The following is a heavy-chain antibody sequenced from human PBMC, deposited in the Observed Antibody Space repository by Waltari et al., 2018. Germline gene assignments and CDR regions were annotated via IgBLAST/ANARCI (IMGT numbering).Heavy chain of an antibody. J-gene: IGHJ4*02. CDR3: VRLVGAAVDY. D-gene: IGHD6-25*01. CDR2: IFQTGGT. Sequence: QVQLQESGPGLVKPSGTLSLTCGVSGDSISNSKWWSWVRQSPGKGMEWIGEIFQTGGTTYNPSFKSRITINPDTSKNQFSLQLKSVTPEDTAVYYCVRLVGAAVDYWGQGTLVTVSS. CDR1: GDSISNSKW. V-gene: IGHV4-4*02.